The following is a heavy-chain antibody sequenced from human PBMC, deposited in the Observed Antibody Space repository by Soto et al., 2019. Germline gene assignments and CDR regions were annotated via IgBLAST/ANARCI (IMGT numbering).Heavy chain of an antibody. CDR1: GFTFSRYA. Sequence: GGSLRLSCAASGFTFSRYAMSWVRQAPGKGLEWVSAISGSGGSTYYADSVKGRFTISRDNSKNTLYLQMNSLRAEDTAVYYCAKDGYCSGGSCYSDYWGQGTLVTVSS. CDR3: AKDGYCSGGSCYSDY. CDR2: ISGSGGST. D-gene: IGHD2-15*01. J-gene: IGHJ4*02. V-gene: IGHV3-23*01.